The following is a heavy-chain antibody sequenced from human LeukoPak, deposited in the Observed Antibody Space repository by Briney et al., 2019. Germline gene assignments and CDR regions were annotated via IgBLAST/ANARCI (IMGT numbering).Heavy chain of an antibody. J-gene: IGHJ6*02. CDR1: RGTLSSYT. Sequence: SVKDACKAYRGTLSSYTTSLLRPAPAPVLACMGRIIPILGIANNAQKFQGRVTITADKSTSTAYMELSSLRSEDTAVYYCARFSSGTGVDVWGQGTTVTVSS. V-gene: IGHV1-69*02. D-gene: IGHD6-19*01. CDR2: IIPILGIA. CDR3: ARFSSGTGVDV.